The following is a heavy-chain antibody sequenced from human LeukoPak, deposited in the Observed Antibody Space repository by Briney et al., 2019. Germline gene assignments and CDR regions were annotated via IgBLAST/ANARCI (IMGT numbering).Heavy chain of an antibody. CDR3: ARDKIVGATNFDY. CDR2: IKQDGSEK. J-gene: IGHJ4*02. CDR1: GFTFSSYW. Sequence: GGSLRLSCAASGFTFSSYWISWVRQAPGKGLEWVANIKQDGSEKYYVDSVKGRFTISRDNAKNSVYLEMNSLRVEDTAVYYCARDKIVGATNFDYWGQGTLVTVSS. V-gene: IGHV3-7*01. D-gene: IGHD1-26*01.